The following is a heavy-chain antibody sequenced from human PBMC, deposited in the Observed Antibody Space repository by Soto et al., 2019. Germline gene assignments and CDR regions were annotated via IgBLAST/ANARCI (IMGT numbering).Heavy chain of an antibody. CDR2: IGTAGDT. CDR3: ARGRQNYYDSSGYYYSFDY. J-gene: IGHJ4*02. V-gene: IGHV3-13*01. D-gene: IGHD3-22*01. CDR1: GFTFSSYD. Sequence: VQLVESGGGLVQPGGSLRLSCAASGFTFSSYDMHWVRQATGKGLEWVSAIGTAGDTYYPGSVKGRFTISRENAKNSLYLQMNSLRAEDTAVYYCARGRQNYYDSSGYYYSFDYWGQGTLVTVSS.